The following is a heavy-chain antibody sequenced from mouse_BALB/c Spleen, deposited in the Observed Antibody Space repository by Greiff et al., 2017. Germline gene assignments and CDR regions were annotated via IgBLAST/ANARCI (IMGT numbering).Heavy chain of an antibody. CDR3: ARAKGIYYYGSSYEAMDY. CDR1: GYAFTNYL. CDR2: INPGSGGT. D-gene: IGHD1-1*01. Sequence: VQLQQSGAELVRPGTSVKVSCKASGYAFTNYLIEWVKQRPGQGLEWIGVINPGSGGTNYNEKFKGKATLTADKSSSTAYMQLSSLTSDDSAVYFCARAKGIYYYGSSYEAMDYWGQGTSVTVSS. V-gene: IGHV1-54*01. J-gene: IGHJ4*01.